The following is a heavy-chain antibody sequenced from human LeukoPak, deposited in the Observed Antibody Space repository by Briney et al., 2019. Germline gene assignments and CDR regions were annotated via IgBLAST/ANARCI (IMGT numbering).Heavy chain of an antibody. CDR3: ARYRPYCSGGSCYWFDP. CDR1: GGSISSGGYS. CDR2: IYHSGST. V-gene: IGHV4-30-2*01. Sequence: PSQTLSLTCTVSGGSISSGGYSWSWIRQPPGKGLEWIGYIYHSGSTYYNPSLKSRVTISVDRSKNQFSLKLSSVTAADTAVYYCARYRPYCSGGSCYWFDPWGQGTLVTVSS. D-gene: IGHD2-15*01. J-gene: IGHJ5*02.